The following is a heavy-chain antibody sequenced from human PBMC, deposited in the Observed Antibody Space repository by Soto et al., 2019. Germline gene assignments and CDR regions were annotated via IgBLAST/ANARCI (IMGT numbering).Heavy chain of an antibody. V-gene: IGHV4-39*01. J-gene: IGHJ4*02. CDR1: GGSISSSSYY. D-gene: IGHD3-3*01. CDR3: ATTETYYDFWSGYYDY. CDR2: IYYSGST. Sequence: SETLSLTCTVSGGSISSSSYYWGWISKPPGKGLEWIGSIYYSGSTYYNPSLKSRVTISVDTSKNQFSLKLSSVTAADTAVYYCATTETYYDFWSGYYDYWGQGTLVTVSS.